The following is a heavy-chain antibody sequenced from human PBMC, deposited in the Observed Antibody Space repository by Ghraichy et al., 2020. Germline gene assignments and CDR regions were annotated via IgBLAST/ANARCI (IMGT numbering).Heavy chain of an antibody. CDR1: GFSFNNYA. D-gene: IGHD6-19*01. J-gene: IGHJ4*02. CDR3: AKYVVTTPVAGFDY. Sequence: GGSLRLSCAGSGFSFNNYAMAWVRQAPGKGLEWVSVIGGDSGGIHYADSVKGRFTISRDNSKSTLFLQMNSLRAEDTAIYYCAKYVVTTPVAGFDYWGQGTLVTISS. CDR2: IGGDSGGI. V-gene: IGHV3-23*01.